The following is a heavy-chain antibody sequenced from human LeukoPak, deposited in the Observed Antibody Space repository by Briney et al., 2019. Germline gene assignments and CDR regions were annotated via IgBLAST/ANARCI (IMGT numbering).Heavy chain of an antibody. CDR3: ARDSYFHASGTYYNYFDY. D-gene: IGHD3-10*01. J-gene: IGHJ4*02. V-gene: IGHV3-21*01. CDR1: GFTFSSYG. Sequence: PGGSLRLSCAASGFTFSSYGMSWVRQAPGKGLEWVSSISSSSSYIYYADSVKGRFTISRDNAKNSLYLQMNSLRAEDTAVYYCARDSYFHASGTYYNYFDYWGQGTLVTVSS. CDR2: ISSSSSYI.